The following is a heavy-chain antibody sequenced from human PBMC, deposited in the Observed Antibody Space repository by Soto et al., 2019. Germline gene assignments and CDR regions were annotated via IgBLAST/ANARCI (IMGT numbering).Heavy chain of an antibody. D-gene: IGHD6-19*01. J-gene: IGHJ4*02. V-gene: IGHV4-59*01. CDR1: GGSISSYY. CDR3: ARGQQWLVHY. CDR2: IYYSGST. Sequence: SETLSLTCTVSGGSISSYYWSWIRQPPGKGLEWIGYIYYSGSTNYNPSLKSRVTISVDTSKNQFSLKLSSVTAADTAVYYGARGQQWLVHYWGQGTLVTVSS.